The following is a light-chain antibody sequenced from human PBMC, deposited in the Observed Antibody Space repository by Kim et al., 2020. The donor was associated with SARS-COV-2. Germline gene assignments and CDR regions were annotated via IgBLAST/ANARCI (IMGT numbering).Light chain of an antibody. CDR1: SSDVGSYNY. CDR2: DVT. V-gene: IGLV2-11*01. Sequence: GQSVTISCTGTSSDVGSYNYASWYQNHPANAPKLMIYDVTKLPSGVPDRFSGSKSGNTASLTISGLQTEDEAEYYCCSYTDTYTLVFGGGTQLTVL. J-gene: IGLJ7*01. CDR3: CSYTDTYTLV.